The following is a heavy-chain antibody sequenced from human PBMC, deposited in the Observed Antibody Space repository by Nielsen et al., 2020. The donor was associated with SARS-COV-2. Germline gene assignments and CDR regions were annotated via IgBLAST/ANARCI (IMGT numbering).Heavy chain of an antibody. J-gene: IGHJ3*02. V-gene: IGHV1-2*02. CDR1: GYSFTSYD. D-gene: IGHD2-21*01. CDR3: ATELRVGMAINGAFDN. Sequence: ASVKVSCKASGYSFTSYDMHWVRQAPGQGLEWMGWINPNSGGTDYAQKFQGRVTMTRDTSISTAYMELTRLRSDDTAVYYCATELRVGMAINGAFDNWGQGTMVTVSS. CDR2: INPNSGGT.